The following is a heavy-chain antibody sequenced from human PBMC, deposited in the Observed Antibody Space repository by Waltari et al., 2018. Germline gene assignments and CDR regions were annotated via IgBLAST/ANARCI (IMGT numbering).Heavy chain of an antibody. D-gene: IGHD2-8*01. CDR3: GYCTNGVCYY. CDR2: IIPIFGTA. CDR1: GGTFSSYA. V-gene: IGHV1-69*01. Sequence: QVQLVQSGAEVKKPGSSVKVSCKASGGTFSSYAISWVRQAPGQGLKWRGWIIPIFGTATYAPKFQGRVTITADESTSTAYMELSSLRSEDTAVYYCGYCTNGVCYYWGQGTLVTVSS. J-gene: IGHJ4*02.